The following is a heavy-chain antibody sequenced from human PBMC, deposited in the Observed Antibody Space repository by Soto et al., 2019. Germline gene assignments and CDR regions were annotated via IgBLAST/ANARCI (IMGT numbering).Heavy chain of an antibody. CDR2: ISPMFGKA. CDR3: AREVEVHTAVFGF. D-gene: IGHD2-21*02. Sequence: QVQLVQSGAEVKRPGSSVKVSCKASGGNFNNYAINWVRQAPGQGLEWMGDISPMFGKANYAQKSQGRVKITADDSTATASLELSSLTSEDTALSYCAREVEVHTAVFGFWGQGSLVTVSS. V-gene: IGHV1-69*01. J-gene: IGHJ4*02. CDR1: GGNFNNYA.